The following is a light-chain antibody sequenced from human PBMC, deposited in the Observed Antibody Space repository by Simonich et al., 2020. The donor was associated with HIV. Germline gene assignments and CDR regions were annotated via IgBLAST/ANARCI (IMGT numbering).Light chain of an antibody. V-gene: IGKV4-1*01. CDR3: QQYYSTPQT. Sequence: DIVMTQSPDSLTVSLGERATLNCKSSQSVLYRSNNKNYLAWYQQKPGQPPKLLIYWASTRESGVPDRFSGSGSGTDFTLTISSLQAEDVAVYYCQQYYSTPQTFGQGTKVEIK. J-gene: IGKJ1*01. CDR2: WAS. CDR1: QSVLYRSNNKNY.